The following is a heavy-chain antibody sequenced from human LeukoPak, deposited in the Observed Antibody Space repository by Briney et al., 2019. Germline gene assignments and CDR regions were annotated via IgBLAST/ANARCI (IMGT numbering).Heavy chain of an antibody. CDR2: IWYDGSNK. J-gene: IGHJ4*02. CDR3: ARDRPTGSYYSIDY. Sequence: PGGSLRLSCAASGFTFSSYVMHWVRQAPGQGLEWVALIWYDGSNKYYADSVKGRFTISRDNSKNTVYLQMNSLRVEDTAIYYCARDRPTGSYYSIDYWGQGIQATVSS. D-gene: IGHD1-26*01. V-gene: IGHV3-33*08. CDR1: GFTFSSYV.